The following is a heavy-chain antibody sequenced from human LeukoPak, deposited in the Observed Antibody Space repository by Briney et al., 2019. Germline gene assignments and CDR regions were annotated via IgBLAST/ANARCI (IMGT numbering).Heavy chain of an antibody. Sequence: QPGGSLRLSWVASGFTVSSNYMSWVRQAPGKGLEWVSVIYSGGSTYYADSVKGRFTISRDNSKNTLYLQMNSLRAEDTAVYYCASGSGSYRTPYYYMDVWGTGTTVTVSS. CDR1: GFTVSSNY. CDR3: ASGSGSYRTPYYYMDV. CDR2: IYSGGST. V-gene: IGHV3-53*01. J-gene: IGHJ6*03. D-gene: IGHD3-10*01.